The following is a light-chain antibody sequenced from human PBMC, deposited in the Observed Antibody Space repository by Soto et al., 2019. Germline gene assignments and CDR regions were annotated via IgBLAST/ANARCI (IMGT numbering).Light chain of an antibody. V-gene: IGKV3-20*01. Sequence: ESVLTQSPGTLSLSPGERATLSCRASQSVSSNYLAWYQQKPGQAPRLLIYGASTRATGIPDRSSGSGSGTDFTLTISRLEPDDSAVYYCQQYGSSPTWTFGQGTKVDIK. CDR2: GAS. CDR3: QQYGSSPTWT. CDR1: QSVSSNY. J-gene: IGKJ1*01.